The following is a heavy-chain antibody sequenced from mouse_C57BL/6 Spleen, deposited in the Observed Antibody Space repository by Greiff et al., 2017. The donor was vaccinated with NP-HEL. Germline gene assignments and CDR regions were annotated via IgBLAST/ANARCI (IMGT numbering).Heavy chain of an antibody. CDR2: INPNNGGT. D-gene: IGHD2-3*01. J-gene: IGHJ3*01. CDR3: ARERGSYDGYYEGAWFAY. Sequence: EVKLMESGPELVKPGASVKISCKASGYTFTDYYMNWVKQSHGKSLEWIGDINPNNGGTSYTQKFKGKATLTVDKSSSTAYMELRSLTSEDSAVYYCARERGSYDGYYEGAWFAYWGQGTLVTVSA. CDR1: GYTFTDYY. V-gene: IGHV1-26*01.